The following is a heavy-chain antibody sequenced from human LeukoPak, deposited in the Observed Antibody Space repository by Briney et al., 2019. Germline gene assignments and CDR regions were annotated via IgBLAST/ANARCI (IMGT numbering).Heavy chain of an antibody. Sequence: PSETLSLTCTVSGGSTSSYYWTWIRQPAGKGLERVGRIFTSGSTNYNPSLKSRVTMSVDTSRNQLSLRLSSVTAADTAVYYCARLHGDYWGQGILVTVSS. CDR2: IFTSGST. CDR1: GGSTSSYY. CDR3: ARLHGDY. J-gene: IGHJ4*02. V-gene: IGHV4-4*07.